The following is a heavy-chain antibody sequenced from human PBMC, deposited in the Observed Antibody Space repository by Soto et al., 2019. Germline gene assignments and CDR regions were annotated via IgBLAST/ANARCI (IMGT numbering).Heavy chain of an antibody. CDR2: ISWNSGSI. V-gene: IGHV3-9*01. J-gene: IGHJ6*02. CDR3: AKGLHSSSWYYYYYGMDV. D-gene: IGHD6-13*01. Sequence: EVQLVESGGGLVQPGRSLRLSCAASGFTFDDYAMHWVRQAPGKGLEWVSGISWNSGSIGYADSVKGRFTISRDNAKNSLYLQMNSLRAEDTALYYCAKGLHSSSWYYYYYGMDVWGQGTTVTVSS. CDR1: GFTFDDYA.